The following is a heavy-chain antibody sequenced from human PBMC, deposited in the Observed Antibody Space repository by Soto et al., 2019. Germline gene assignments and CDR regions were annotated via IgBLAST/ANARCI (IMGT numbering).Heavy chain of an antibody. CDR3: AGGGAGSGPFTWELPDH. V-gene: IGHV1-45*02. CDR2: ITTFSGNV. J-gene: IGHJ4*02. D-gene: IGHD1-26*01. CDR1: GNTFTYRY. Sequence: GASVKVSCKALGNTFTYRYLHWVRQAPGQALEWMGWITTFSGNVHNAKKLKKRVTITRNRSINTANIKISSMRTEDTALFFCAGGGAGSGPFTWELPDHWGQGTLVTVSS.